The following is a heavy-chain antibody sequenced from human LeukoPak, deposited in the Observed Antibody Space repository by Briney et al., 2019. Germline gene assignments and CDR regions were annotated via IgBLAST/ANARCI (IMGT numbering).Heavy chain of an antibody. CDR1: GGSISSYY. CDR2: IYYSGST. D-gene: IGHD5-12*01. J-gene: IGHJ4*02. CDR3: ARTGVVATSYFFDY. V-gene: IGHV4-59*01. Sequence: KPSETLSLTCTVSGGSISSYYWSWLRQPPGKGLEWIGYIYYSGSTNYNPSLKSRVTISVDTSKNQFSLKLSSVTAADTAVYYCARTGVVATSYFFDYWGQGILVTVSS.